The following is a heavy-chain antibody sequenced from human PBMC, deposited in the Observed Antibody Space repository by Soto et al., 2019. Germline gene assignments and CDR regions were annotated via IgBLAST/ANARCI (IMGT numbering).Heavy chain of an antibody. Sequence: ASVKVSCKASGYTFTSYDINWVRQATGQGLEWMGWMNPNSGNTGYAQKFQGRVTITRDASTSTAYMELSSLRSEDTAVYYCASSDIVVVVAAAWFAPWGQGTLVTVSS. J-gene: IGHJ5*02. CDR3: ASSDIVVVVAAAWFAP. D-gene: IGHD2-15*01. CDR2: MNPNSGNT. CDR1: GYTFTSYD. V-gene: IGHV1-8*01.